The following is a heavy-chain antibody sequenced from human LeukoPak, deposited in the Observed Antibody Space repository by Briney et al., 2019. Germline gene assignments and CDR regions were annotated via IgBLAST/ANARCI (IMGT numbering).Heavy chain of an antibody. CDR2: IYDSGST. Sequence: PSETLSLTCTVSGRPISNLHWRWMRQPPGKGLEHIGNIYDSGSTYYNPSLKSRVTIPVDTSKNQFSLKLSSVTAADTAVYYCARTYSGRSNYFDCWGQGTLVTVSS. V-gene: IGHV4-59*11. J-gene: IGHJ4*02. CDR1: GRPISNLH. D-gene: IGHD1-26*01. CDR3: ARTYSGRSNYFDC.